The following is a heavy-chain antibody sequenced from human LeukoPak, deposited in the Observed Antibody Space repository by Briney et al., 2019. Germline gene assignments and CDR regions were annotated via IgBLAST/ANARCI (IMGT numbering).Heavy chain of an antibody. D-gene: IGHD3-9*01. CDR3: ASSLETGYYDSWFDP. CDR1: GGSISSSSYY. CDR2: IYYSGST. V-gene: IGHV4-39*01. Sequence: PSETLSLTCTVSGGSISSSSYYWGWIRQPPGKGLEWIGSIYYSGSTYYNPSLKSRVTISVDTSKNQFSLKLSSVTAADTAVYYCASSLETGYYDSWFDPWGQGTLVTVSS. J-gene: IGHJ5*02.